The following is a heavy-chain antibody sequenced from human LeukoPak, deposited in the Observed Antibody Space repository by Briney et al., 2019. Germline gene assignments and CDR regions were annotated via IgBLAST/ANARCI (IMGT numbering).Heavy chain of an antibody. CDR1: GFTFSSYA. CDR2: ISGSGCST. D-gene: IGHD6-6*01. Sequence: PGGSLRLSCAASGFTFSSYAMSWVRQAPGKGLEWVSAISGSGCSTYYADSVKGRFTISRDNSKNTLYLQMNSLRAEDTAVYYCAKRIAARQTPWDYWGQGTLVTVSS. J-gene: IGHJ4*02. CDR3: AKRIAARQTPWDY. V-gene: IGHV3-23*01.